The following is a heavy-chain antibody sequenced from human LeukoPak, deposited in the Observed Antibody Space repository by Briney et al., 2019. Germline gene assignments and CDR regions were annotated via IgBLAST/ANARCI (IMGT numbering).Heavy chain of an antibody. J-gene: IGHJ5*02. CDR2: IYYSGST. Sequence: SETLSLTCTVSGSSISSSSYYWGWIRQPPGKGLEWIGSIYYSGSTYYNPSLKSRVTISVDTSKNQFSLKLSSLTAADTAVYWCVRDRGLGRGFDPWGQGTLVTVSS. CDR3: VRDRGLGRGFDP. D-gene: IGHD3-10*01. V-gene: IGHV4-39*02. CDR1: GSSISSSSYY.